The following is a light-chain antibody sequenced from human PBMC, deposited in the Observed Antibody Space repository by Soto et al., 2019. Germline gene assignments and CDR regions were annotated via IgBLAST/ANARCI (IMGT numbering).Light chain of an antibody. V-gene: IGLV2-14*03. Sequence: QSVLTQPASVSGSPGQSITISCTGTSSDVGGYNYVSWYQHHPGKAPKLVIYNVDNRPSGVSNRFSGSKSGNTASLTISGLQAEDEADYYCSSYTSRSALVLFGGGTKLTVL. J-gene: IGLJ2*01. CDR3: SSYTSRSALVL. CDR2: NVD. CDR1: SSDVGGYNY.